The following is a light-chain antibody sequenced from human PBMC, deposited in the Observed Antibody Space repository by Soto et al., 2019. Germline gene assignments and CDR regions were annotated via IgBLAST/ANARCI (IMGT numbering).Light chain of an antibody. Sequence: EIVLTQSPGTLSLAPGERATLSCRASQSVSSSYLAWYQQKPGQDPRLLIYGASSRATGITDRFSGSGSGTDFTLTISRLEPEDFAVYYCQQYGSSPVTFGKGTRLEIK. CDR3: QQYGSSPVT. J-gene: IGKJ5*01. V-gene: IGKV3-20*01. CDR2: GAS. CDR1: QSVSSSY.